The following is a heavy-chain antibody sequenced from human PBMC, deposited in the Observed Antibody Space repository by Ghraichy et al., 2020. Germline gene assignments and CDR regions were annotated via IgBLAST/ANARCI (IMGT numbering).Heavy chain of an antibody. J-gene: IGHJ3*02. CDR1: GFTFSSYS. CDR3: ARVRQIYYDSCDAFDI. Sequence: GGSPRLSCGASGFTFSSYSMNWVRQAPGKGLEWVSSISSSSSYIYYADSVKGRFTISRDNAKNSLYLQMNSLRAEDTAVYYCARVRQIYYDSCDAFDIWGQGTMVTVSS. V-gene: IGHV3-21*01. D-gene: IGHD3-22*01. CDR2: ISSSSSYI.